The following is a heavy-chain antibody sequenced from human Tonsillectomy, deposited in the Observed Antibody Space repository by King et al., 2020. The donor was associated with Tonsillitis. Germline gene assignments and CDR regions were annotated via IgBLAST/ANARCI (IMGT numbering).Heavy chain of an antibody. V-gene: IGHV4-59*01. Sequence: VQLQESGPGLVKPSETLSLICTVSGGSISSYYWSWIRQHPGKGLEWIGDIAYTGSTNYNPSLKSRVTISVDTSKNHFSLKLSSVTAADTAVYYCARAQAMDVWGKGTTVIVSS. J-gene: IGHJ6*04. CDR1: GGSISSYY. CDR3: ARAQAMDV. CDR2: IAYTGST.